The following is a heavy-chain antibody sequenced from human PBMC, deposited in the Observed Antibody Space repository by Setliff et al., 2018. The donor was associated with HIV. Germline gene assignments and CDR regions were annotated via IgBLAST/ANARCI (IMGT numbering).Heavy chain of an antibody. V-gene: IGHV1-18*03. D-gene: IGHD4-17*01. CDR3: ARLGKNDYGDYFDY. Sequence: ASVKVSCKASGYTFTSYGINWVRQAPGQGLEWMGWITAYNGNTNYAQKLQGRVTMTTDASTSTAYMELRSLRSDDMAVYYCARLGKNDYGDYFDYWAREPWSPSPQ. CDR2: ITAYNGNT. J-gene: IGHJ4*02. CDR1: GYTFTSYG.